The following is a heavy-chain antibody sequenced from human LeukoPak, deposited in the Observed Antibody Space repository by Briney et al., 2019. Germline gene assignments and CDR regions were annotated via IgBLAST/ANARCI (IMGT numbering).Heavy chain of an antibody. CDR3: ARDWYDNSDAFDI. V-gene: IGHV3-21*01. CDR1: GFTFSSYS. Sequence: GGSLRLSCAASGFTFSSYSMNWVRQAPGKGLEWVSSISSSSSYIYYADSLKGRFTISRDNAKNSLYLQMNGLRAVDTAVYFCARDWYDNSDAFDIWGQGTMVTVSS. D-gene: IGHD3-9*01. J-gene: IGHJ3*02. CDR2: ISSSSSYI.